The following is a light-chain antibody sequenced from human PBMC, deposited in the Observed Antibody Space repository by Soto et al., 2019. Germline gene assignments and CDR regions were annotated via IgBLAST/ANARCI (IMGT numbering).Light chain of an antibody. J-gene: IGLJ1*01. CDR1: SSNIGSNY. CDR2: RNN. CDR3: AAWDDSLSGDV. Sequence: QSVLSQPPSASGSPGQRVTISCSGSSSNIGSNYVYWYQQLPGTAPKLLIYRNNQRPSGVPDRVSVSKSGTSASLAISGLRSEDEADYYCAAWDDSLSGDVFGAGTKLTVL. V-gene: IGLV1-47*01.